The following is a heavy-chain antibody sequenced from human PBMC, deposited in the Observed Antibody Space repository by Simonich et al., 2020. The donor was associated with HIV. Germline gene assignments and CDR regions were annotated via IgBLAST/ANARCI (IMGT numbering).Heavy chain of an antibody. J-gene: IGHJ4*02. CDR2: IKHSGST. V-gene: IGHV4-34*01. CDR3: ARHRGAGYFDY. Sequence: QVQLQQWGAGLLKPSETLSLTCAAYGGSFSGYYWSWIRQPPGKGLEWIGEIKHSGSTNYNPSLKSRVTISVDTSKNQFSLKLSSVTAADTAVYYCARHRGAGYFDYWGQGTLVTVSS. CDR1: GGSFSGYY.